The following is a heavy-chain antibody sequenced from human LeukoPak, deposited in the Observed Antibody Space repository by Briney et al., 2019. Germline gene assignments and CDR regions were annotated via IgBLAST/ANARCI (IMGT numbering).Heavy chain of an antibody. V-gene: IGHV1-2*02. CDR2: INPNSGDT. CDR3: ARDRDPNYDFWSVPMRFDP. Sequence: GASVKVSCKASGGTFSSYAISWVRQAPGQGLEWMGWINPNSGDTYFAQKFQGRVTMTRDTSVSTVYMELSRLRSDDTAVYYCARDRDPNYDFWSVPMRFDPWGQGTLVAVSS. J-gene: IGHJ5*02. CDR1: GGTFSSYA. D-gene: IGHD3-3*01.